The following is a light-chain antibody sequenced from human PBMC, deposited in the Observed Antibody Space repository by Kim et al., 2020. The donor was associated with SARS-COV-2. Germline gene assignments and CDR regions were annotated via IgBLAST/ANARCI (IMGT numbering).Light chain of an antibody. Sequence: AAAGDRVTIACRARQGISSYLAWYQQKPGEAPKLLIYAASTLQSGVPSRFSGRGSGTDCTLTISSLQSEEFATSYCQQYYSYPFTCGPGTKLDIK. CDR3: QQYYSYPFT. CDR2: AAS. J-gene: IGKJ3*01. CDR1: QGISSY. V-gene: IGKV1-8*01.